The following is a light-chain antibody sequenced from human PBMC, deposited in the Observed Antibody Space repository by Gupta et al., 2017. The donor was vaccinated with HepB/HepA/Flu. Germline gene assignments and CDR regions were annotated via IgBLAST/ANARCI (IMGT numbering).Light chain of an antibody. Sequence: IQWTQSPSFLSASVGDRGSLPCRASQCISNYLAWYQQTPGKAPTLLIYTASTWQSGVPSRFSGSGSGTEFTLTINSLQPEDFATYYCQHRHSYPITFGQGTRLEIK. V-gene: IGKV1-9*01. CDR1: QCISNY. J-gene: IGKJ5*01. CDR2: TAS. CDR3: QHRHSYPIT.